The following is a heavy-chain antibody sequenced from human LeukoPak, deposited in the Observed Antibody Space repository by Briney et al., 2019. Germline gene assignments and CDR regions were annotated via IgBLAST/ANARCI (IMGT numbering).Heavy chain of an antibody. V-gene: IGHV3-30*02. J-gene: IGHJ4*02. Sequence: GGSLRLSCAASGFTFSSYGMHWVRQAPGKGLEWVAFIRYDGSNKYYADSVKGRFTISRDNSKNTLYLQMNSLRAEDTAVYYCAKVRSSSWYGWDYFDYWGQGTLVTVSS. CDR1: GFTFSSYG. CDR3: AKVRSSSWYGWDYFDY. D-gene: IGHD6-13*01. CDR2: IRYDGSNK.